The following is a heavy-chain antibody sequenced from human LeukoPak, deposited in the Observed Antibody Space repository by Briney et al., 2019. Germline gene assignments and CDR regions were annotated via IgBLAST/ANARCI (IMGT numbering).Heavy chain of an antibody. CDR1: GGSISSYY. CDR2: IYYSGST. V-gene: IGHV4-59*01. Sequence: SETLSLTCTVSGGSISSYYWSWIRQPPGKGLEWIGHIYYSGSTNYNPSLKSRVTISVDTSKNQFSLKLSSVTAADTAVYYCARDQCSGGSCYGGRWFDPWGQGTLVTVSS. J-gene: IGHJ5*02. D-gene: IGHD2-15*01. CDR3: ARDQCSGGSCYGGRWFDP.